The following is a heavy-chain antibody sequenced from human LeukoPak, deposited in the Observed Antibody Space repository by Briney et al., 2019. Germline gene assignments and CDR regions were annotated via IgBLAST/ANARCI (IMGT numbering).Heavy chain of an antibody. Sequence: GGSLRLSCAASGFTFSSYDMHWVRQATGKGLEWVSAIGTAGDTYYPGSVKGRFTISRENAKNSLYLQMNSLRAGDTAVYYCARVRNSSGYRSYWYFDLWGRGTLVTVSS. CDR2: IGTAGDT. D-gene: IGHD3-22*01. V-gene: IGHV3-13*01. CDR3: ARVRNSSGYRSYWYFDL. CDR1: GFTFSSYD. J-gene: IGHJ2*01.